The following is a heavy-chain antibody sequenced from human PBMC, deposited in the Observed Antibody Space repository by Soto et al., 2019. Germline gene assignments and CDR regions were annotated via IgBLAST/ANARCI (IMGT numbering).Heavy chain of an antibody. J-gene: IGHJ6*02. V-gene: IGHV4-30-4*01. CDR1: GGSIGSGDYY. D-gene: IGHD3-9*01. CDR2: IYYSGST. Sequence: SETLSLTCTVSGGSIGSGDYYWSWSRQPPGKGLEWIGYIYYSGSTYYNPSLKSRVTISVDTSKNQSSLKLSPVTAADTAVYYCARLDYDILTGDPYGMDVWGQGTTVTVSS. CDR3: ARLDYDILTGDPYGMDV.